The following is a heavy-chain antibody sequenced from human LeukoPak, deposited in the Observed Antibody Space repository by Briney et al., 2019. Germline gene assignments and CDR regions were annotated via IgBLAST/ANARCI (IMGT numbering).Heavy chain of an antibody. CDR3: ARDFSGWYNY. CDR2: IYYSGST. V-gene: IGHV4-31*03. Sequence: PSETLFLTCTVSGGSISSGGYYWSWIRQHPGKGLEWIGYIYYSGSTYYNPSLKSRVTISVDTSKNQFSLKLSSVTAADTAVYYCARDFSGWYNYWGQGTLVTVSS. J-gene: IGHJ4*02. CDR1: GGSISSGGYY. D-gene: IGHD6-19*01.